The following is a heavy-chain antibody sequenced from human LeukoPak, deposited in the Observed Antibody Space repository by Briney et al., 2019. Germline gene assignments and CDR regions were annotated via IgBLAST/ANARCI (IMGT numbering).Heavy chain of an antibody. J-gene: IGHJ6*03. CDR1: GYTFTGYY. V-gene: IGHV1-2*02. Sequence: ASVKVSCKASGYTFTGYYMHWVRQAPGQGLEWVGWINPNSGGTNYAQKFQGRVTMTRDTSISTAYMELSRLRSDDTAMYYCARMNRSSTSCLHCMDVWGKGTTVTVSS. CDR2: INPNSGGT. D-gene: IGHD2-2*01. CDR3: ARMNRSSTSCLHCMDV.